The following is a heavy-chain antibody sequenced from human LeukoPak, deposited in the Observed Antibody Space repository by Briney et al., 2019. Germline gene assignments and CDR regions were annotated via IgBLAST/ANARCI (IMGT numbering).Heavy chain of an antibody. V-gene: IGHV4-59*01. CDR3: AREYIYYGSGTEDWFDP. J-gene: IGHJ5*02. CDR1: GGSISSYY. Sequence: PSETLSLTCTVSGGSISSYYWSWIRQPPGKGLEWIGYIYYSGSTNYNPSLKSRVTISVDTSKNQFSLKLSSVTAADTAVYYCAREYIYYGSGTEDWFDPWGQGTLVTVSS. CDR2: IYYSGST. D-gene: IGHD3-10*01.